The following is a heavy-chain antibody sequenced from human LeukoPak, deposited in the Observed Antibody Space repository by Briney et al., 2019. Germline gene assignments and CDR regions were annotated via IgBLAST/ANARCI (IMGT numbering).Heavy chain of an antibody. CDR3: ARHMVPAYCSSTSCYEVS. J-gene: IGHJ4*02. CDR2: IYYSGST. CDR1: GGSISSSSYY. V-gene: IGHV4-39*01. Sequence: SSETLSLTCGVSGGSISSSSYYWGWIRQPPGKGLEWIGSIYYSGSTYYNPSLKSRVTISVDTSKNQFSLKLSSVTAADTAVYYCARHMVPAYCSSTSCYEVSWGQGTLVTVSS. D-gene: IGHD2-2*01.